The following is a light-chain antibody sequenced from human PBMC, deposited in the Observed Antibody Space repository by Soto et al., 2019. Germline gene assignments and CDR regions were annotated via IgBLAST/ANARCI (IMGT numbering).Light chain of an antibody. CDR2: GAS. Sequence: DIQMTQSPPTLSASVGDRVTITCRASQSIRHYLAWYQQMPGKAPKLLIYGASTFQSGVPSRFSGSGSGTEFTFTISSLQPDDFGTYFCQHHNSYSQTFGQGTKVDIK. CDR1: QSIRHY. J-gene: IGKJ1*01. V-gene: IGKV1-5*01. CDR3: QHHNSYSQT.